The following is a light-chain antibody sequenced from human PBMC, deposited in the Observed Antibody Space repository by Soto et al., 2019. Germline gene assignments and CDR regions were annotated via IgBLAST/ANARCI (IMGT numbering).Light chain of an antibody. CDR2: DVS. J-gene: IGLJ2*01. CDR3: SSSTSSSTLVL. Sequence: QSALTQPASVSGSPGQSITISCTGTSRDIGDYNYVSWYQKHPGKAPKLMIFDVSDRPSGVSNRFSGSKSGNTPSLTISGLQAEDEADYYCSSSTSSSTLVLFGGGTKLTVL. V-gene: IGLV2-14*03. CDR1: SRDIGDYNY.